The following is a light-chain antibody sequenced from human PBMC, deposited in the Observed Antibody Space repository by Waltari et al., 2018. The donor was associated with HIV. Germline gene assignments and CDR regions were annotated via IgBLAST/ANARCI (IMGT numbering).Light chain of an antibody. J-gene: IGLJ1*01. V-gene: IGLV2-11*01. CDR3: CAYAAAHISYV. Sequence: ALTQPPSVSASPGQSVTISCPGTPSDVGDYNYVSWYQHHPGKAPKLILFDVSQRPAGVPDRFSCSKSGSTASLTISGLQTEDEADYFCCAYAAAHISYVFGSGTKVAVL. CDR1: PSDVGDYNY. CDR2: DVS.